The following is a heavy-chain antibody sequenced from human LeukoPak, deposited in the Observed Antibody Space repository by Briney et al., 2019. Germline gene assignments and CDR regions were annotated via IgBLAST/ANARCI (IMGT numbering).Heavy chain of an antibody. CDR3: ARHGIAARSAWFDP. V-gene: IGHV4-39*01. Sequence: SETLSLTCTVSGGSISSGDYYWGWIRQPPGKGLEWIGSIYYSGSTYYNPSLKSRVTISVDTSKNQFSLKLSSVTAADTAVYYCARHGIAARSAWFDPWGQGTLVTVSS. J-gene: IGHJ5*02. CDR2: IYYSGST. CDR1: GGSISSGDYY. D-gene: IGHD6-6*01.